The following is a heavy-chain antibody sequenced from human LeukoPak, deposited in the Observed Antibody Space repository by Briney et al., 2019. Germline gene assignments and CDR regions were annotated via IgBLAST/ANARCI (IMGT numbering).Heavy chain of an antibody. CDR1: GFTFGDYA. CDR3: AKDISGAGQGYYFDY. J-gene: IGHJ4*02. D-gene: IGHD1-26*01. V-gene: IGHV3-9*01. Sequence: PGRSLRLSCAASGFTFGDYAMHWDRQAPGKGLEWVSGISWNSGSIGYADSVKGRFTISRDNAKNSLYLQMNSLRAEDTALYYCAKDISGAGQGYYFDYWGQGTLVTVSS. CDR2: ISWNSGSI.